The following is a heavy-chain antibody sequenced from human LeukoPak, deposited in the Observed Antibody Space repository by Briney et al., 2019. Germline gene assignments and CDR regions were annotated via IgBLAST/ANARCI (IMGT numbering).Heavy chain of an antibody. CDR1: GGSLSDHF. Sequence: SETLSLTCTVSGGSLSDHFWTWIRQPAGMGLEWIGDVNHGGSTNFSPFLKSRVTISLDTSNNHFSLNLTSVTAADTAVYYCARGRKLHPTMGTYYFDYWGQGALVTVSS. V-gene: IGHV4-34*01. J-gene: IGHJ4*02. CDR2: VNHGGST. CDR3: ARGRKLHPTMGTYYFDY. D-gene: IGHD7-27*01.